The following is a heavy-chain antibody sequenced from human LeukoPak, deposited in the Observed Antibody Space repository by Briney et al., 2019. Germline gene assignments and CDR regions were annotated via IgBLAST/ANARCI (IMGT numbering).Heavy chain of an antibody. J-gene: IGHJ5*02. CDR1: GGSISSSSYY. Sequence: PSETLPLTCTVSGGSISSSSYYWGWIRQPPGKGLEWIGSIYYSGSTYYNPSLKSRVTISVDTSKNQFSLKLSSVTAADTAVYYCARAPYYYDSSAYVNWFDPWGQGTLVTVSS. V-gene: IGHV4-39*07. D-gene: IGHD3-22*01. CDR3: ARAPYYYDSSAYVNWFDP. CDR2: IYYSGST.